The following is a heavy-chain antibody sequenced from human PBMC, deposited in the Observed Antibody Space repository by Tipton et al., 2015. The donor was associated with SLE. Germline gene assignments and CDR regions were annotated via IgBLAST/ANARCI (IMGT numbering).Heavy chain of an antibody. Sequence: TLSLTCAVSGYSITRGDYWGWIRQPPGKGLEWVGSLYHRGSTYYNPSLKSRVTISTDTSKNEIYLKLTSVTATDTAVYFCARDPYDSTWRNGWLDPWGQGTLVTVSS. CDR1: GYSITRGDY. J-gene: IGHJ5*02. CDR2: LYHRGST. CDR3: ARDPYDSTWRNGWLDP. V-gene: IGHV4-38-2*02. D-gene: IGHD6-13*01.